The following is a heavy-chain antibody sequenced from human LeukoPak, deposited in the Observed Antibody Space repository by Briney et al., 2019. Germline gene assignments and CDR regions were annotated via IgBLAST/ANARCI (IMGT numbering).Heavy chain of an antibody. CDR1: GGSFSGYY. Sequence: ETLSLTCAVYGGSFSGYYWSWVRQAPGKGLEWVSVIYSGGSTYYADSVKGRFTISRGNPKNTLYLQMNSLRAEDTAVYYCASGSGSYRTPYYYMDVWGTGTTVTVSS. V-gene: IGHV3-53*01. J-gene: IGHJ6*03. CDR2: IYSGGST. D-gene: IGHD3-10*01. CDR3: ASGSGSYRTPYYYMDV.